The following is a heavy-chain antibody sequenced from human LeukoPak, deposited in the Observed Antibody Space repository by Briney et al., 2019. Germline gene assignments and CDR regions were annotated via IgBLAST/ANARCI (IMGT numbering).Heavy chain of an antibody. J-gene: IGHJ4*02. CDR3: AKGRPEVWFGELLF. Sequence: GGSLRLPCAASGFSFSTYGMHWVRQAPGKGLEWVAFIRYDVSNKYYADSVKGRFTISRDNSKNTLYLQMNSLRVEDTAVYYCAKGRPEVWFGELLFWGQGILVTVSS. CDR2: IRYDVSNK. D-gene: IGHD3-10*01. CDR1: GFSFSTYG. V-gene: IGHV3-30*02.